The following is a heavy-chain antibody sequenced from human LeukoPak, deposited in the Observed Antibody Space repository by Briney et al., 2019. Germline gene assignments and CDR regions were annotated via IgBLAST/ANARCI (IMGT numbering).Heavy chain of an antibody. V-gene: IGHV1-8*01. CDR2: MDPNSGNT. CDR3: AREYSSYYYYGMDV. Sequence: ASVKVSCKASGYTFTSYDINWMRQATGQGLEWMGRMDPNSGNTGYAQKFQGRVTMTRNTSISTAYMELSSLRSEDTAVYYCAREYSSYYYYGMDVWGQGTTVTVSS. D-gene: IGHD5-18*01. CDR1: GYTFTSYD. J-gene: IGHJ6*02.